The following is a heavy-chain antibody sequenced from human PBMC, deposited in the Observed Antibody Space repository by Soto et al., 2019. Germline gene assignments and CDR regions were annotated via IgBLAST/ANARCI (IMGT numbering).Heavy chain of an antibody. V-gene: IGHV4-59*01. CDR2: IYYSGST. J-gene: IGHJ6*03. CDR1: GGSISSYY. D-gene: IGHD1-7*01. Sequence: SETLSLTCTVSGGSISSYYWSWIRQPPGKGLEWIGYIYYSGSTHYNPSLKSRVTISVDTSKNQFSLKLSSVTAADTAVYYCARDRTGTTPYYYYYMDVWGKGTTVTVSS. CDR3: ARDRTGTTPYYYYYMDV.